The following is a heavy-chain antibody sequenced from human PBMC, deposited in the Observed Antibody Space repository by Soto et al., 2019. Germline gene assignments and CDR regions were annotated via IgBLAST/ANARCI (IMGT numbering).Heavy chain of an antibody. CDR2: IWYDGTQK. V-gene: IGHV3-33*01. Sequence: QVQLEESGGGAVQPGRSLRLSYEASGFTFNTYSMHWVRQPPGKGLEWLAAIWYDGTQKYYADSVKGRFIISRDNSKKTLYLEMNSLRAEDTAVYYCARAGGTTVTGLWHFDSWGQGTLVTVSS. J-gene: IGHJ4*02. D-gene: IGHD4-17*01. CDR1: GFTFNTYS. CDR3: ARAGGTTVTGLWHFDS.